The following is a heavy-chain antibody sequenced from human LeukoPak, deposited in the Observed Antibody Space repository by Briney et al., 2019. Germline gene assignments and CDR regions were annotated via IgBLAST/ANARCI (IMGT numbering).Heavy chain of an antibody. CDR3: ARAAAETWAFDI. J-gene: IGHJ3*02. CDR1: GFTFSSYS. Sequence: GGSLRLSCAASGFTFSSYSMNWVRQAPGKGLEWVSSISSSSYIYYADSVKGRFTISRDNAKNSLYLQMNSLRAEDTAVYYCARAAAETWAFDIWGQGTMVTVSS. CDR2: ISSSSYI. D-gene: IGHD6-13*01. V-gene: IGHV3-21*01.